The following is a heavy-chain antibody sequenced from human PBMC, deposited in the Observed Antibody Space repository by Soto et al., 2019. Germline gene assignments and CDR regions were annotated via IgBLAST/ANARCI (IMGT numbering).Heavy chain of an antibody. J-gene: IGHJ5*02. CDR1: GGSISSYY. V-gene: IGHV4-59*01. CDR2: IYYSGST. Sequence: SETLSLTCTVSGGSISSYYWSWIRQPPGKGLEWIGYIYYSGSTNYNPSPKSRVTISVDTSKNQFSLKLSSVTAADTAVYYCARDWYYYDSSGSTRVGWFDPWGQGTLVTVSS. CDR3: ARDWYYYDSSGSTRVGWFDP. D-gene: IGHD3-22*01.